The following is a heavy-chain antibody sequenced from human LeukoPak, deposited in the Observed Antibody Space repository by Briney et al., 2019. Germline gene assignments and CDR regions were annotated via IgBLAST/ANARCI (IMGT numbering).Heavy chain of an antibody. D-gene: IGHD4-17*01. J-gene: IGHJ6*02. CDR3: ARRELPDYGDYYGMDV. V-gene: IGHV4-59*08. Sequence: SETLSLTCTVSGGSISSYYWSWIRQPPGKGLEWIGYIYYSGSTNYNPSLKSRVTISVDTSKNQFSLKLSSVTAADTAVYYCARRELPDYGDYYGMDVWGQGTTVTVSS. CDR2: IYYSGST. CDR1: GGSISSYY.